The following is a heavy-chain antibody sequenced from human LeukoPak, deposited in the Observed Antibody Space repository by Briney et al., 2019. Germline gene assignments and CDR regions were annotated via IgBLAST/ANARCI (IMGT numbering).Heavy chain of an antibody. J-gene: IGHJ4*02. CDR3: ARDARSVRGVIPYFDY. V-gene: IGHV3-48*03. CDR2: ISSGGETI. CDR1: GFTFSSYD. Sequence: PGGPLRLSCAASGFTFSSYDMKWVRQAPGKGLEGVSYISSGGETIYYADSVNGRFTISRDNAKNSLYLQMNSLRGEDTAVYYCARDARSVRGVIPYFDYWGQGTLVTVSS. D-gene: IGHD3-10*01.